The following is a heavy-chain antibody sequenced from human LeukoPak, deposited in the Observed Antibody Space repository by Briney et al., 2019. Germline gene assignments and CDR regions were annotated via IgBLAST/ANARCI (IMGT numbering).Heavy chain of an antibody. CDR3: ARYNYGHMIYFDY. CDR2: ISGSGGRT. V-gene: IGHV3-23*01. D-gene: IGHD5-18*01. Sequence: GGSLRLSCEASGFTFSSYAMSWVRQAPGKGLEWVSGISGSGGRTYYADSVEGRFTISRDNSKNTLYLQMNSLRAEDTAVYYCARYNYGHMIYFDYWGQGTLVTVSS. CDR1: GFTFSSYA. J-gene: IGHJ4*02.